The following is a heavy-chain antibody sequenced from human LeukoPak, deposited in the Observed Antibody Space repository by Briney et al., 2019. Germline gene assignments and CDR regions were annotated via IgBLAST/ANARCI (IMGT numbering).Heavy chain of an antibody. Sequence: PSETLSLTCTVSGGSISSYYWGWIRQPPGKGLEWIGYIYYSGSTNYNPSLKSRVTISVDTSKNQFSLKLSSVTAADTAVYFCARESSYYDSSGYQSHFDYWGQGTLVTVSS. V-gene: IGHV4-59*01. D-gene: IGHD3-22*01. J-gene: IGHJ4*02. CDR3: ARESSYYDSSGYQSHFDY. CDR1: GGSISSYY. CDR2: IYYSGST.